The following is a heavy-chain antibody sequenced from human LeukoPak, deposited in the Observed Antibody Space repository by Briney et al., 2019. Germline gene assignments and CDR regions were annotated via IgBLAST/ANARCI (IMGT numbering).Heavy chain of an antibody. CDR1: GYTFTGYY. CDR3: ANLGYCSGGSCAIRYFDY. D-gene: IGHD2-15*01. V-gene: IGHV1-2*06. J-gene: IGHJ4*02. Sequence: GASVKVSCKASGYTFTGYYMHWVRQAPGQGLEWMGRINPNSGGANYAQKFQGRVTMTRDTSIGTAYMELSRLRSDDTAVYYCANLGYCSGGSCAIRYFDYWGQGTLVTVSS. CDR2: INPNSGGA.